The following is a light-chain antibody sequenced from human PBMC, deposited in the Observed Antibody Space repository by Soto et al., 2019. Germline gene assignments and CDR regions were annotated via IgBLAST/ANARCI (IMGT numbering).Light chain of an antibody. J-gene: IGKJ1*01. CDR1: QNLGTLY. CDR3: QQYAGSPRT. V-gene: IGKV3-20*01. Sequence: EIVLTQAPGTLSFSPGERGTLSCRASQNLGTLYLAWFQQKSGQAPRLLIYSASRRATGIPDRFTGSGSGTDFTLTINRVEPEDFVVYFCQQYAGSPRTFGQGTKVDIK. CDR2: SAS.